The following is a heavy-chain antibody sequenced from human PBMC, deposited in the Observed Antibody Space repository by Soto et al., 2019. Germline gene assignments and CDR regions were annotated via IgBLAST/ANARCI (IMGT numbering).Heavy chain of an antibody. CDR1: GGSISSYY. D-gene: IGHD3-16*02. V-gene: IGHV4-4*07. CDR3: ARGGYVWGSYRPPDYFDY. J-gene: IGHJ4*02. CDR2: IYTSGST. Sequence: PSETLSLTCTVSGGSISSYYLSWMRQPAGKGLEWIGRIYTSGSTNYNPSLKSRVTMSVDTSKNQFSLKLSSVTAADTAVYYCARGGYVWGSYRPPDYFDYWGQGALVDVSS.